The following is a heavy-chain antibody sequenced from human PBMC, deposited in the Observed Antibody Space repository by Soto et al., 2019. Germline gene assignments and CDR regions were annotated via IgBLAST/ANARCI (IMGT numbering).Heavy chain of an antibody. Sequence: PGGSLRLSCAASGFTFDDYAMHWVRQAPGKGLEWVSGISWNSGSIGYADSVKGRFTISRDNAKNSLYLQMNSLRAEDTALYYCAKVGLSSSGWYDYWGQGTLVTVSS. J-gene: IGHJ4*02. CDR1: GFTFDDYA. V-gene: IGHV3-9*01. CDR2: ISWNSGSI. CDR3: AKVGLSSSGWYDY. D-gene: IGHD6-19*01.